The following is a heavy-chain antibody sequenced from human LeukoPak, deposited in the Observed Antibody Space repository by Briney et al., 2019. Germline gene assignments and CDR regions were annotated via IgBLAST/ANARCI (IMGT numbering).Heavy chain of an antibody. CDR3: VKDPVRDIVLMVYAL. D-gene: IGHD2-8*01. V-gene: IGHV3-23*01. CDR2: VSGSGGTT. Sequence: GGSLRLSCAASGFTFSSYAMSWVRQAPGKGLEWVSGVSGSGGTTYYADSVKGRFTISRDNSKNTLYLQMNSLRAEDTAVYYCVKDPVRDIVLMVYALWGQGTLVTVSS. CDR1: GFTFSSYA. J-gene: IGHJ4*02.